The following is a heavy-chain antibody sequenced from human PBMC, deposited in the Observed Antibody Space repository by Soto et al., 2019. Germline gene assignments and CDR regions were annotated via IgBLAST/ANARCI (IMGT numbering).Heavy chain of an antibody. CDR2: IIPTFGRT. CDR1: GDTFSSYA. CDR3: ARDPLSSFAMDV. V-gene: IGHV1-69*13. J-gene: IGHJ6*02. Sequence: SVKVSCKASGDTFSSYAISWVRQAPGKGLEWMGKIIPTFGRTNYAQKFQGRLTISADDSTSTAHMELSSLLPEDTAVYYCARDPLSSFAMDVWGQGTTVTVSS. D-gene: IGHD3-10*02.